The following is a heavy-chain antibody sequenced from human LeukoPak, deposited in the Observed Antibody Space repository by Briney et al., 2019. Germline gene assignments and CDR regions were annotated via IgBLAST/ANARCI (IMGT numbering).Heavy chain of an antibody. CDR1: GGTFSSYA. Sequence: SVKVSCKASGGTFSSYAFSWVRQAPGQGLEWMGGIIPIFGTANYAQKFQGRVTITADVSTSTAYMELSSLRSEDTAVYYCARVGLRFLEGGYYGMDVWGQGTTVTVSS. CDR2: IIPIFGTA. J-gene: IGHJ6*02. CDR3: ARVGLRFLEGGYYGMDV. V-gene: IGHV1-69*13. D-gene: IGHD3-3*01.